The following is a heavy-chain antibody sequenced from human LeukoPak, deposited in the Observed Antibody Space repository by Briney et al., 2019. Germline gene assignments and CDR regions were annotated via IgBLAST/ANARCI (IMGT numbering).Heavy chain of an antibody. J-gene: IGHJ4*02. D-gene: IGHD1-14*01. CDR1: GFTFSRYE. V-gene: IGHV3-48*03. CDR2: ISSSGTNM. Sequence: GGSLRLSCAASGFTFSRYEMNWVRQAPGKGLEWVSYISSSGTNMQYADSVKGRFTISRDNAKNSLYLEMNSLRAEDTAVYYCARHSGFDYWGQGTLVTVSS. CDR3: ARHSGFDY.